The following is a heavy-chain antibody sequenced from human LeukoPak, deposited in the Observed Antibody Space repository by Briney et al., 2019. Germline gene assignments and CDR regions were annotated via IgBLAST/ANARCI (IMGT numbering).Heavy chain of an antibody. CDR3: ARGGIAAAGYFDY. CDR1: GGSISSSNW. Sequence: PSETLSLTCAVSGGSISSSNWWSWVRQPPGKGLEWIGSIYYSGSTYYNPSLKSRVTISVDTSKNQFSLKLSSVTAADTAVHYCARGGIAAAGYFDYWGQGTLVTVSS. J-gene: IGHJ4*02. V-gene: IGHV4-4*02. D-gene: IGHD6-13*01. CDR2: IYYSGST.